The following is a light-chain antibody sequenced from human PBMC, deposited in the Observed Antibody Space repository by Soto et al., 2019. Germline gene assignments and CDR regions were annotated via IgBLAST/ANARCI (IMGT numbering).Light chain of an antibody. J-gene: IGLJ2*01. CDR2: EGT. CDR3: CSYTSNPVV. V-gene: IGLV2-14*01. Sequence: QSALTQPASGSGSPGQSITISCTGTSSDVGAYNYVSWYQHHPGKAPKLVIYEGTKRPSGVSSRFSVSKSGNTASLTISGLQAEDEGDYYCCSYTSNPVVFGGGTKVTVL. CDR1: SSDVGAYNY.